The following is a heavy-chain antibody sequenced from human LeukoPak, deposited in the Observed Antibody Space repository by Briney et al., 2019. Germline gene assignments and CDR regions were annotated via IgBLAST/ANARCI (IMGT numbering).Heavy chain of an antibody. J-gene: IGHJ6*03. CDR3: AKVGSDILTGYFPSYYMHV. V-gene: IGHV3-23*01. CDR2: ISGSGSGT. Sequence: GGSLRLSCAASGFTFRTYAMSWARQTPGKGLDWVSAISGSGSGTYYADSVRGRFTISRDNSENTLYLQMNSLRAEDTAVYYCAKVGSDILTGYFPSYYMHVWGKGTTVTVS. CDR1: GFTFRTYA. D-gene: IGHD3-9*01.